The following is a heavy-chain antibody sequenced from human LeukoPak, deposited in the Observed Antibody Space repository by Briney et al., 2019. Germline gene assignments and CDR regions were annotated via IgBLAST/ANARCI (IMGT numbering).Heavy chain of an antibody. CDR3: ARVRTTVTTFRFDY. CDR1: GGSISSGGYY. D-gene: IGHD4-17*01. V-gene: IGHV4-31*03. CDR2: IYYSVST. Sequence: PSETLSLTCTVSGGSISSGGYYWSWIRQHPGKGLEWIGYIYYSVSTYYNPSLKSRVTISVDTSKNQFSLKLSSVTAADTAVYYCARVRTTVTTFRFDYWGQGTLVTVSS. J-gene: IGHJ4*02.